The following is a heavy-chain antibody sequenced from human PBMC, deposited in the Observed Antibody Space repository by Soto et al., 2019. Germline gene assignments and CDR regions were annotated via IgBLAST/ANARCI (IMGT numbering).Heavy chain of an antibody. V-gene: IGHV4-39*01. CDR1: GGSISSSSNY. CDR3: AGHCISSSCYQDY. CDR2: INYSGST. D-gene: IGHD2-2*01. J-gene: IGHJ4*02. Sequence: LSLTCTVSGGSISSSSNYWGWIRQPPGKGLEWIGSINYSGSTYYNPSLKSRVTISVDTSKNQFSLKLSSVTAADTAVYYCAGHCISSSCYQDYWGQGTLVTVSS.